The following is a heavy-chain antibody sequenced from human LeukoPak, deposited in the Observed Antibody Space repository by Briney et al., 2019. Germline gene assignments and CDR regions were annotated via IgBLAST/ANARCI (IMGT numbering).Heavy chain of an antibody. CDR1: GGSISNYY. Sequence: SETLSLTCTVSGGSISNYYWSWIRQPPGKGLEWIGYIHNSGSTSYNPSLKSRVTMSVDTSKNQFSLKLSSVTAADTAVYYCARKSTNPLDYWGQGTLVTASS. J-gene: IGHJ4*02. V-gene: IGHV4-59*01. CDR3: ARKSTNPLDY. CDR2: IHNSGST.